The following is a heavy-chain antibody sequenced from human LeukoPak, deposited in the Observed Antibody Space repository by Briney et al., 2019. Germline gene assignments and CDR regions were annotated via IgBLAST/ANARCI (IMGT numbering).Heavy chain of an antibody. D-gene: IGHD6-13*01. CDR1: GGSISSYY. Sequence: PSETLSLTCTVSGGSISSYYWSWLWQPPGKGLEWIGYIYYSGSTNYNPSLKSRVTISVDTSKNQFSLKLSSVTAADTAVYYCARGGQQLVLDYWGQGTLVTVSS. CDR2: IYYSGST. J-gene: IGHJ4*02. CDR3: ARGGQQLVLDY. V-gene: IGHV4-59*01.